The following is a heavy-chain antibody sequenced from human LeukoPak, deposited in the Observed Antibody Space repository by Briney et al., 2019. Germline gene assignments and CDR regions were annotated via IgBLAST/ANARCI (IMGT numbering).Heavy chain of an antibody. D-gene: IGHD3-10*01. Sequence: SQTLPLTCAISGDSVSSNSAIWNWIRQSPSRGLEWLGRTCYRSKWYIDYGASVKSRITINADTSKNQFSLQLNSVTPEDTAVYYCARGYYASGFNPWGQGTLVTVSS. CDR3: ARGYYASGFNP. V-gene: IGHV6-1*01. CDR2: TCYRSKWYI. J-gene: IGHJ5*02. CDR1: GDSVSSNSAI.